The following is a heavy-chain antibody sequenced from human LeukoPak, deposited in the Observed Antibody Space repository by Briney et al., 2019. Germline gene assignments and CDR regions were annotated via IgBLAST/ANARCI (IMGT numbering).Heavy chain of an antibody. CDR3: AKDPGVLTVYAFDWYFDL. D-gene: IGHD2-8*01. Sequence: GGSLRLSCAASGFTFSSYGMHWVRQAPGKGLEWVAVISYDGSNKYYADSVKGRFTISRDNSKNTLYLQMNSLRAEDTAVYYCAKDPGVLTVYAFDWYFDLWGRGTLVTVSS. V-gene: IGHV3-30*18. J-gene: IGHJ2*01. CDR1: GFTFSSYG. CDR2: ISYDGSNK.